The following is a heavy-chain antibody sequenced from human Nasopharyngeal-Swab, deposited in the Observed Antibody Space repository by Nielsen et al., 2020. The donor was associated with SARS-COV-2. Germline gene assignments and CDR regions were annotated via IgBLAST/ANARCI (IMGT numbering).Heavy chain of an antibody. Sequence: PGKGLEWVSGISWNSGSIGYADSVKGRFTISRDNAKNSLYLQMNSLRAEDTALYYCAKELGDYWGRGTLVTVSS. CDR3: AKELGDY. V-gene: IGHV3-9*01. CDR2: ISWNSGSI. J-gene: IGHJ4*02.